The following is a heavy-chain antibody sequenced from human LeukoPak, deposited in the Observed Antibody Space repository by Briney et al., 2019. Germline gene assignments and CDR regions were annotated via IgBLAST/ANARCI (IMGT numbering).Heavy chain of an antibody. CDR3: ATVVHQQLLFYWFDP. CDR1: GGSISSGGYY. CDR2: IYYSGST. Sequence: SQTLSLTCTVSGGSISSGGYYWSWIRQHPGKGLEWIGYIYYSGSTYYNPSLKSRVTISVDTSKNQFSLKLSSVTAADTAVYYCATVVHQQLLFYWFDPWGQGTLVTVSS. J-gene: IGHJ5*02. D-gene: IGHD6-13*01. V-gene: IGHV4-31*03.